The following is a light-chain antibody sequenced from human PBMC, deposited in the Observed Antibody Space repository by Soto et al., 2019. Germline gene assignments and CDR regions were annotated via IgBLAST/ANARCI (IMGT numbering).Light chain of an antibody. J-gene: IGKJ1*01. CDR3: QQYRSWPRT. CDR1: QSVYIN. CDR2: GAS. V-gene: IGKV3-15*01. Sequence: EIVLTQSTATLSVSPGERVILSCRASQSVYINLAWYQHNPGQAPRLLLYGASTRATNMPGTFSGRGSGTEFTLTLTSLRPEDFGVYYCQQYRSWPRTFGQGTKVDI.